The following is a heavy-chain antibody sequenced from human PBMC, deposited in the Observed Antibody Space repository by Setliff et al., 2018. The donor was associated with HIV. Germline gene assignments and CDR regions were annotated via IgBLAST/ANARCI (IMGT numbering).Heavy chain of an antibody. J-gene: IGHJ6*03. D-gene: IGHD3-10*01. V-gene: IGHV1-8*02. CDR1: GHTFTSYD. Sequence: ASVKVSCKASGHTFTSYDIYWVRQATGQGLEWMGWMNPNSGNTGYAQKFQGRVTMTRDTSISTAYMELSSLRSEDTAVYYCAREGVSLWFGELPSSHYMDVWGKGTTVTVSS. CDR2: MNPNSGNT. CDR3: AREGVSLWFGELPSSHYMDV.